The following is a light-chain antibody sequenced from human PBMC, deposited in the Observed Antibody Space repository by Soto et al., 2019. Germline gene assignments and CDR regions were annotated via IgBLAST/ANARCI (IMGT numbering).Light chain of an antibody. CDR3: AAWDDSLSVF. CDR2: DNN. J-gene: IGLJ2*01. V-gene: IGLV1-47*02. CDR1: SSNIGSNY. Sequence: QSVLTQPPSASGTPGQRVTISCSGSSSNIGSNYVSWYQQLPGTAPKLLIYDNNQRPSGVPDRFSGSKSGTSASLAISGLRSEDEADYYCAAWDDSLSVFLGGGTKVTVL.